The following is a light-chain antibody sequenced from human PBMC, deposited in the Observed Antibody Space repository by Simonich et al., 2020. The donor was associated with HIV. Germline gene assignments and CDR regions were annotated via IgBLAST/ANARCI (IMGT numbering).Light chain of an antibody. J-gene: IGLJ2*01. CDR1: NSDVGGYNY. CDR3: CSYAGSSTFV. Sequence: QSALTQPASVSGSPGQSITISCTGTNSDVGGYNYVSWYQQHPGKAPKLMIYEGSKRPSGASNRFSGSKSGNMASLTISGLQAEDEADYYCCSYAGSSTFVFGGGTKLTVL. V-gene: IGLV2-23*03. CDR2: EGS.